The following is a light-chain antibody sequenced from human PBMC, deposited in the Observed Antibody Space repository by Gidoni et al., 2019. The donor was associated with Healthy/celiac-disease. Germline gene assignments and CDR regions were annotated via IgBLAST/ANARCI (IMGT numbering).Light chain of an antibody. CDR2: EVS. Sequence: QSALTQPASVSGFPGQSLTISCTGTSSDVGGYNYVSWYQQHPGKAPKVMIYEVSNRPSGVSNRFSGSKPGNTASLTISGLQAEDEADYYCSSYTSSSTLVFGGGTKLTVL. CDR1: SSDVGGYNY. CDR3: SSYTSSSTLV. J-gene: IGLJ2*01. V-gene: IGLV2-14*01.